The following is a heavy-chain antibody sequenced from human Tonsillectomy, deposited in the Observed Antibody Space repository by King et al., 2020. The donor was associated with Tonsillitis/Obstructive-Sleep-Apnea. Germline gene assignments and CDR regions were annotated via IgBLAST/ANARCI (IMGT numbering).Heavy chain of an antibody. CDR2: IYWDDDN. CDR1: GFSLSTSGVG. CDR3: AHRLRTMVFDY. J-gene: IGHJ4*02. D-gene: IGHD3-10*01. V-gene: IGHV2-5*02. Sequence: TLKESGPTLVKPTQTLTLTCTFSGFSLSTSGVGVGWIRQPPGKALEWLALIYWDDDNRYSPSLKSRLTITKDTSKKQVVVTMTNMDPVDPATYYCAHRLRTMVFDYWGQGTLVTVSS.